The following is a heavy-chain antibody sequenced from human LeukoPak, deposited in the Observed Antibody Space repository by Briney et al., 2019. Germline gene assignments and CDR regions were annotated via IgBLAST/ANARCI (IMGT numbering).Heavy chain of an antibody. Sequence: ASVKVSCKASGYTFTSYYMHWVRQAPGQGLEWMGIINPSGGSTSYAQKFQGRVTMTRDTSTSTVYMELSSLRSEDTAVYYCARGSACYGSTLHAFDIWGQGTMVTVSS. V-gene: IGHV1-46*01. CDR2: INPSGGST. CDR1: GYTFTSYY. D-gene: IGHD3-10*01. CDR3: ARGSACYGSTLHAFDI. J-gene: IGHJ3*02.